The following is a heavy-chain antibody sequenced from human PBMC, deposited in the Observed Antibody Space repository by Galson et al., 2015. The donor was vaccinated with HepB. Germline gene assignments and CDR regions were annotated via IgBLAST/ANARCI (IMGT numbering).Heavy chain of an antibody. Sequence: SVKVSCKAPGGTFSNYAISWVRQAPGQGLEWMGGIVPSSRTAAYAQKLQGRVTMTTDTSTSTAYMELRSLRSDDTAVYYCARTGGYSGSFDYWGQGTLVTVSS. CDR3: ARTGGYSGSFDY. CDR2: IVPSSRTA. J-gene: IGHJ4*02. V-gene: IGHV1-69*05. D-gene: IGHD1-26*01. CDR1: GGTFSNYA.